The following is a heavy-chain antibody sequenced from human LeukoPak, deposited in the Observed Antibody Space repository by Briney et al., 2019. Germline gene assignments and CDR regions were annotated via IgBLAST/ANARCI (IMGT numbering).Heavy chain of an antibody. V-gene: IGHV4-39*02. CDR3: ARDDPPPSSGWPLDAFDI. CDR1: GGSISSSSYY. J-gene: IGHJ3*02. Sequence: SETLSLTCTVSGGSISSSSYYWGWIRQPPGKGLEWIGSIYYSGSTYYNPSLKSRVTISVDTSKNQFSLKLSSVTAADTAVYYCARDDPPPSSGWPLDAFDIWGQGTMVTVSS. D-gene: IGHD6-19*01. CDR2: IYYSGST.